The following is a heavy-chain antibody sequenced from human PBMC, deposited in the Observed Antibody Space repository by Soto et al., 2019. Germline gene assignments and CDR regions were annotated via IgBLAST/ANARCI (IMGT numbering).Heavy chain of an antibody. Sequence: GSLRLSCAASGFTFSSYAMSWVRQAPGKGLEWVSAISGSGGSTYYADSVKGRFTISRDNSKNTLYLQMNSLRAEDTAVYYCAKERVYCTNGVCYTWGFDYWGQGTLVTVSS. V-gene: IGHV3-23*01. J-gene: IGHJ4*02. CDR3: AKERVYCTNGVCYTWGFDY. D-gene: IGHD2-8*01. CDR1: GFTFSSYA. CDR2: ISGSGGST.